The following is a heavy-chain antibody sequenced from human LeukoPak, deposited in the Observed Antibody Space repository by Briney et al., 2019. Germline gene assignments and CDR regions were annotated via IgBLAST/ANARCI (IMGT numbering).Heavy chain of an antibody. CDR1: GFIFTNYW. D-gene: IGHD6-6*01. CDR3: ARIGYSSSSFDY. CDR2: IKQDGSVK. J-gene: IGHJ4*02. V-gene: IGHV3-7*01. Sequence: GGSLRLSCAASGFIFTNYWMSWVRQAPGKGLEWVANIKQDGSVKYYVDSLKGRFTISRDNAKNSLYPQMNSLRAEDTAVYHCARIGYSSSSFDYWGQGTLVTVSS.